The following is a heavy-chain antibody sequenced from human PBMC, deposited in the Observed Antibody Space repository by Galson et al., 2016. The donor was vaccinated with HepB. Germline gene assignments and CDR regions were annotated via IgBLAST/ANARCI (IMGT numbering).Heavy chain of an antibody. V-gene: IGHV3-48*02. Sequence: LRLSCAASGFSFSSFPMNWVRQAPGKGLEWVAHISTGGSTIYYADSVKGRFTISRDNAKDSLYLLMNSLRDEDTAVYYCATPTLIPPVWGQGTMVTVSS. J-gene: IGHJ3*01. D-gene: IGHD4-17*01. CDR2: ISTGGSTI. CDR1: GFSFSSFP. CDR3: ATPTLIPPV.